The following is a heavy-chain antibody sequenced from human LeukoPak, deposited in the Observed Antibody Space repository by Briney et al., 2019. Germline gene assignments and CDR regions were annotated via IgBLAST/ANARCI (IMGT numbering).Heavy chain of an antibody. CDR3: ARETFVVVPAALDY. Sequence: SETLSLTCTVSGGSISSSSYYWSWIRQPAGKGLEWIGRIYTSGSTNYNPSLKSRVTISVDTSKNQFPLKLSSVTAADTAVYYCARETFVVVPAALDYWGQGTLVTVSS. CDR2: IYTSGST. D-gene: IGHD2-2*01. V-gene: IGHV4-61*02. CDR1: GGSISSSSYY. J-gene: IGHJ4*02.